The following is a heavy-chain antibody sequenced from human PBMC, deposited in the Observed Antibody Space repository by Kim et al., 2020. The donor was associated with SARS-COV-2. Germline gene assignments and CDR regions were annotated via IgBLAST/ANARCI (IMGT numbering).Heavy chain of an antibody. J-gene: IGHJ4*02. D-gene: IGHD3-22*01. CDR3: ARDHRNSSGYYSFDY. CDR2: INGGNGYT. CDR1: GYTFNTYA. Sequence: ASVKVSCKASGYTFNTYALHWVRQAPGQRLDWMGWINGGNGYTEYSQKFQGRATFTKDTSAKTAYMELSSLRSEDTAVYYCARDHRNSSGYYSFDYWGQGTLVTVSS. V-gene: IGHV1-3*01.